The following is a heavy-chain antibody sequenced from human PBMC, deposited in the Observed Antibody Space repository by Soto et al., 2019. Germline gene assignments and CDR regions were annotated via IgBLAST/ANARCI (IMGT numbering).Heavy chain of an antibody. J-gene: IGHJ6*02. V-gene: IGHV4-31*03. D-gene: IGHD2-21*01. CDR1: GGFISGGTYY. Sequence: QVQLQESGPGLVKPSQTLSLTCTVSGGFISGGTYYWSWIRQPPGQGLEWIGYIYFSGSTYYNPSLKSRVIISVDTSKNQFSLRLSSVTAADTAVYYCARGDWPTQMDVWGQGTTVTVSS. CDR3: ARGDWPTQMDV. CDR2: IYFSGST.